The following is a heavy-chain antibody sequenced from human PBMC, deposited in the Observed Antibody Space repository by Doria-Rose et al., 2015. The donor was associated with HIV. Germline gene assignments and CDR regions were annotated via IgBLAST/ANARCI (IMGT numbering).Heavy chain of an antibody. CDR1: GFTFTSYY. CDR2: INPSDSTT. V-gene: IGHV1-46*01. J-gene: IGHJ4*02. Sequence: VKQPGASVRVSCQSSGFTFTSYYVHWVRQAPGQGLEWMGIINPSDSTTSYAQKFQGRVTLTRDTSTSTVYMELSSLRSEDSAVYYCARAVRNGWNELEDYWFQGTLVGVSS. D-gene: IGHD1-1*01. CDR3: ARAVRNGWNELEDY.